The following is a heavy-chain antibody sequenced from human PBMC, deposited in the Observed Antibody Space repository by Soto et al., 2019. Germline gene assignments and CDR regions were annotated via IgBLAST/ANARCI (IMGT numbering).Heavy chain of an antibody. CDR3: AKTSAPRTLGLATR. D-gene: IGHD6-19*01. CDR1: GFTFGRYA. J-gene: IGHJ4*02. CDR2: ISGSGDNT. Sequence: EVQLLESGGGLVQPGGSLTLSCGASGFTFGRYAMMWVRQTPGKGREWVSVISGSGDNTYYGETVKGRFTISRDNSCNTLFLHIASLRTDDTAVYYCAKTSAPRTLGLATRWGQGTPVSVSS. V-gene: IGHV3-23*01.